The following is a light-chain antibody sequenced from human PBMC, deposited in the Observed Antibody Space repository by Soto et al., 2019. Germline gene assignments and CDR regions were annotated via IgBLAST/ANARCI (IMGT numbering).Light chain of an antibody. CDR2: DVT. J-gene: IGLJ1*01. Sequence: QSALTQPPSASGSPGQSVTISCTGTSGDVGGFDYVSWYQKHPGKAPTLVIYDVTKRPSGVPARFSGSKSGNPASLTVSGLQHEDEADYYFSSYAGSNNLIFGTGTKVTVL. V-gene: IGLV2-8*01. CDR3: SSYAGSNNLI. CDR1: SGDVGGFDY.